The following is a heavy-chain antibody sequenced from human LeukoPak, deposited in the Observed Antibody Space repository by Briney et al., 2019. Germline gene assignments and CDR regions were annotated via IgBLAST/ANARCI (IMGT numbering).Heavy chain of an antibody. CDR2: ISGSGGST. Sequence: GGSLRLSCAASGFTFSNYVMNWVRQAPGKGLEWVSAISGSGGSTYYADSVKGRFTISRDNSKNTLYLQMNSLRAEDTAVYYCAKDPLAAAGTNFDYWGQGTLVTVSS. D-gene: IGHD6-13*01. CDR3: AKDPLAAAGTNFDY. V-gene: IGHV3-23*01. CDR1: GFTFSNYV. J-gene: IGHJ4*02.